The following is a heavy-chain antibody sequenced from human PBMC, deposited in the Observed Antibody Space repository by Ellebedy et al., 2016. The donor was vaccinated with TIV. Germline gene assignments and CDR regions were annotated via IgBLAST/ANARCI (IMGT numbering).Heavy chain of an antibody. CDR1: GGTLSSYA. Sequence: AASVKVSCKASGGTLSSYAISWVRQAPGQGLEWMGGIIPIFGTANYAQKFQGRVTITANESTSTAYMELRSLRSDDTAVYYCAREPGMVRGVIIRRNYGMDVWGQGTTVTVSS. CDR2: IIPIFGTA. J-gene: IGHJ6*02. D-gene: IGHD3-10*01. CDR3: AREPGMVRGVIIRRNYGMDV. V-gene: IGHV1-69*13.